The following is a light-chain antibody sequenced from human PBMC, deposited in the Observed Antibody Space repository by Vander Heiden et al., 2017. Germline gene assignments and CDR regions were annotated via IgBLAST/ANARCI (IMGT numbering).Light chain of an antibody. Sequence: DFVITQTPLSSPFTLGQPTSIPFRSSQSLGHNDGNTYVSWLQQQQGQHPRLLIYRVSNRFPGVPERFSGSGGGTDFTLTISSGEAEDVGVYYCMQAKQTPPYTFGQGTKLEIK. CDR1: QSLGHNDGNTY. J-gene: IGKJ2*01. CDR3: MQAKQTPPYT. V-gene: IGKV2-24*01. CDR2: RVS.